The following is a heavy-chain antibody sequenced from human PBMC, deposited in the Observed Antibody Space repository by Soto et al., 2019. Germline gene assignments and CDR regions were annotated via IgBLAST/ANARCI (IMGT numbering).Heavy chain of an antibody. CDR2: IYYSGST. CDR1: GGSISSYY. J-gene: IGHJ6*02. Sequence: SETLSLTCTVSGGSISSYYWSWIRQPPGKGLEWIGYIYYSGSTSYNPSLKSRVTISVDTSKNQFSLKLRSVTAADTAVYYCASDRSSGWDQGYGMDVWGQGTTVTVPS. V-gene: IGHV4-59*01. CDR3: ASDRSSGWDQGYGMDV. D-gene: IGHD6-19*01.